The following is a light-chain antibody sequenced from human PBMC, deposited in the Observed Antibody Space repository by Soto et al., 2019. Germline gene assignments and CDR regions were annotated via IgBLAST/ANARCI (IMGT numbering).Light chain of an antibody. V-gene: IGKV1-5*01. J-gene: IGKJ4*01. CDR1: QSISSW. Sequence: DIQMTPSPSTLSASVGDRVTITCRASQSISSWLAWYQQKPGKAPKLLIYDASSLESGVPSRFSGSGSGTEFTLTISSLQPDDFATYYCQQYNSYPLTFGGGTKVEIK. CDR2: DAS. CDR3: QQYNSYPLT.